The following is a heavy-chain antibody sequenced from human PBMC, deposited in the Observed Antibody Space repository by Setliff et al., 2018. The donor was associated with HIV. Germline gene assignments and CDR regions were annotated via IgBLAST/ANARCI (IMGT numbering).Heavy chain of an antibody. V-gene: IGHV3-23*01. CDR3: AKELAASGLGYFDS. CDR2: IPSTGERT. J-gene: IGHJ4*02. CDR1: GFTFSNYA. D-gene: IGHD3-22*01. Sequence: GGSLRLSCAASGFTFSNYAMSWVRQAPGEGLEWVSAIPSTGERTFYADSVKGRFAISRDNSKNTVYLQMNSLRAEDTAEYYCAKELAASGLGYFDSWGRGILDTVSS.